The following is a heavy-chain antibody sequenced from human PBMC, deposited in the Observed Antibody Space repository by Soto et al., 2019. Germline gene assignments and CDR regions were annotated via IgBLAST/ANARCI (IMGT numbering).Heavy chain of an antibody. D-gene: IGHD3-10*01. CDR2: ISGSGGST. CDR3: AKDSVLQYYGSGSRVYDY. CDR1: GFTFSSYA. V-gene: IGHV3-23*01. Sequence: EMQLLESGGGLVQPGGSLRLSCAASGFTFSSYAMSWVRQAPGKGLEWVSAISGSGGSTYYADSVKGRFTISRDNSKNTLYLQMNSLRAEDTAVYYCAKDSVLQYYGSGSRVYDYWGQGTLVTVSS. J-gene: IGHJ4*02.